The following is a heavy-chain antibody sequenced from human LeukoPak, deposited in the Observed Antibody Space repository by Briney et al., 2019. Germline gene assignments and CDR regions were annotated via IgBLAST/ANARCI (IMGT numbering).Heavy chain of an antibody. CDR2: IGGRDGST. Sequence: GGSLRLSCAASGFTFSSYGMSWVRQAPAKGLEWVSVIGGRDGSTYYADSVKGRFTISRDNSKNTLYVQMNSLRAEDTAVYYCAKGHYYDSGSLDYWGQGTLVTVSS. CDR1: GFTFSSYG. D-gene: IGHD3-10*01. J-gene: IGHJ4*02. CDR3: AKGHYYDSGSLDY. V-gene: IGHV3-23*01.